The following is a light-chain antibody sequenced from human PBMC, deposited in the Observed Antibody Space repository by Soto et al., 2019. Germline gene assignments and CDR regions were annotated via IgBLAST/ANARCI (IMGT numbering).Light chain of an antibody. CDR3: QQYGTPPLT. J-gene: IGKJ4*01. CDR1: QSVSSNY. CDR2: GAS. Sequence: EIVLTQSPGTLSLSPGERATLSCRASQSVSSNYLAWYQQKPGQAPRLLISGASSRATGIPDRFSGSGSGTDFPLSISRLEPEDSAVYYCQQYGTPPLTFGGGTRVDIK. V-gene: IGKV3-20*01.